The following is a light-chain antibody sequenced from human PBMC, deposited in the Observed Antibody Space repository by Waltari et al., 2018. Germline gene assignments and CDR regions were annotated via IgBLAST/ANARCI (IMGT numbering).Light chain of an antibody. Sequence: QSALTQPRSVSGSPGPSVTISCIGTRGDVGGYSYVSWYQHHSGQAPKLIIYDINKRPSGVPDRFSGSRSGNTASLTITRLQAEDEADYYCASYAGSHTVVVLGGGTKVTVL. CDR3: ASYAGSHTVVV. CDR1: RGDVGGYSY. V-gene: IGLV2-11*01. J-gene: IGLJ2*01. CDR2: DIN.